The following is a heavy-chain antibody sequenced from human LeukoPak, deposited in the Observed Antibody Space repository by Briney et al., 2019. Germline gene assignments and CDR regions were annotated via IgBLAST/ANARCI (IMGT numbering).Heavy chain of an antibody. J-gene: IGHJ4*02. V-gene: IGHV3-23*01. Sequence: GGTLRLSCAASGFTFSSSSMSWVRQAPGKGLEWVSVISGSGGSTDYADSVKGRFTISRDNSKNTLYLQMNSLRAEDTAVYYCAKGSGWYVWGQGTLVTVSS. D-gene: IGHD6-19*01. CDR3: AKGSGWYV. CDR1: GFTFSSSS. CDR2: ISGSGGST.